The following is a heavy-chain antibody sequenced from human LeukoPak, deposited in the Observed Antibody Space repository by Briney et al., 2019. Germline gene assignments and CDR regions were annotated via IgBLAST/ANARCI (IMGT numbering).Heavy chain of an antibody. Sequence: PGGSLRLSCAASGFTFSSYGMHWVRQAPGKGLEWVAFIRYDGSNKYYADSVKGRFTISRDNSKNTLYLQMNSLKTEDTAVYYCTTSPTPIVLRYFDWLPPSSLYWGQGTLVTVSS. CDR2: IRYDGSNK. CDR1: GFTFSSYG. V-gene: IGHV3-30*02. J-gene: IGHJ4*02. CDR3: TTSPTPIVLRYFDWLPPSSLY. D-gene: IGHD3-9*01.